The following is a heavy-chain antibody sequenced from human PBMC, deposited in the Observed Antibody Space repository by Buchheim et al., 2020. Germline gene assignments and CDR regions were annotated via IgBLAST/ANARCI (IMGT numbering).Heavy chain of an antibody. CDR3: ARVSDSSWGKF. J-gene: IGHJ4*02. V-gene: IGHV3-7*01. CDR2: VNQDGSGQ. CDR1: GFTFSSYW. D-gene: IGHD7-27*01. Sequence: EVQLVESGGGLVQPGGSLRLSCAASGFTFSSYWMSWVRQAPGKGLEWVASVNQDGSGQYYVDSVKGRFTISRDNAKNSVYLQMNSLRAEDTAVYYCARVSDSSWGKFWGQGTL.